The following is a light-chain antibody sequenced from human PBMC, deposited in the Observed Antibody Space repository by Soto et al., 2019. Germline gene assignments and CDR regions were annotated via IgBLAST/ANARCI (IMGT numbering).Light chain of an antibody. CDR3: QHYNNWPPWT. V-gene: IGKV3-15*01. J-gene: IGKJ1*01. CDR2: GAS. Sequence: EIVMTQSPATLSVSPGERATFSCRASQSVSSNLAWYQQKPGQAPRLLIYGASIRATGIPARFSGSGSGTAFTLTISTLQSEDFAIYYCQHYNNWPPWTFGQGTTVDIK. CDR1: QSVSSN.